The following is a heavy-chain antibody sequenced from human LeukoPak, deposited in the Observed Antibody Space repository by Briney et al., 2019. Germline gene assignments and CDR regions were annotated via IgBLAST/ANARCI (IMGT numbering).Heavy chain of an antibody. CDR3: ARAAQLWFGELYRFDP. J-gene: IGHJ5*02. Sequence: PSETLSLTCTVSGGSIINYYWSWIRQPPGTGLEWIGYICYSGSTKYNPSLESRVTISVDTSKNQFSLKLSSVTAADTAVYYCARAAQLWFGELYRFDPWGQGTLVTVSS. V-gene: IGHV4-59*08. CDR1: GGSIINYY. D-gene: IGHD3-10*01. CDR2: ICYSGST.